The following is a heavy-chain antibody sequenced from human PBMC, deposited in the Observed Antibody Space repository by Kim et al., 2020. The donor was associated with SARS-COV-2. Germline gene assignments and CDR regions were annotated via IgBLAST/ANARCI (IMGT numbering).Heavy chain of an antibody. V-gene: IGHV3-9*01. J-gene: IGHJ3*02. Sequence: GGSLRLSCAASGFTFDDYAMHWVRQAPGKGLEWVSGISWNSGSIGYADSVKGRFTISRDNAKNSLYLQMNSLRAEDTALYYCAKDMAQLGTWWDAFDIWGQGTMVTVSS. CDR1: GFTFDDYA. D-gene: IGHD2-15*01. CDR3: AKDMAQLGTWWDAFDI. CDR2: ISWNSGSI.